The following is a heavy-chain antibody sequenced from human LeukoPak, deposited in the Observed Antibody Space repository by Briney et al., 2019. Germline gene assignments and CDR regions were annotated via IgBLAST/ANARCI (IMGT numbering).Heavy chain of an antibody. D-gene: IGHD3-16*02. V-gene: IGHV1-18*01. Sequence: VDSVKVSCKASGYSFSSHGISWVRQAPGQGLEWMGWISAYNGNTKYAQKFQGRVTMTTDTSTSIAYMELRSLRSDDTAVYYCARDLHVWGSYRPDAFDIWGQGTMVTVSS. CDR2: ISAYNGNT. CDR3: ARDLHVWGSYRPDAFDI. J-gene: IGHJ3*02. CDR1: GYSFSSHG.